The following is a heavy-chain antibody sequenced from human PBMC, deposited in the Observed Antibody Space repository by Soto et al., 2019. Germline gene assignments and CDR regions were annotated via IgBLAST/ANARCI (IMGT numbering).Heavy chain of an antibody. V-gene: IGHV3-21*01. D-gene: IGHD6-13*01. CDR1: GFTFSSYS. CDR2: ISSSGSYI. CDR3: ARYRQQQLADNYYYGMDV. J-gene: IGHJ6*02. Sequence: EVQLVESGGGLVKPGGSLRLSCAASGFTFSSYSMTWVRQAPGKGLEWVSSISSSGSYIYYADSVKGRFTISRDNAKNSVNLQMNILRAKDTATYYCARYRQQQLADNYYYGMDVWGQGTTVTVSS.